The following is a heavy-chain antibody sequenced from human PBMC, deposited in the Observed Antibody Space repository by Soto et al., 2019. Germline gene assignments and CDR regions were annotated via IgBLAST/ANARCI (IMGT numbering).Heavy chain of an antibody. CDR1: GFTFSSYG. D-gene: IGHD5-12*01. Sequence: PGGSLRLSCAAFGFTFSSYGMHWVRQAPGKGLEWVALISYDGRNKFYADSVRGRFAISRDNAKSILYPQMDSLRADDTSFYFCARDKFSDIVATNRYYYGMDVWGQGTTVTVSS. V-gene: IGHV3-30*03. CDR3: ARDKFSDIVATNRYYYGMDV. CDR2: ISYDGRNK. J-gene: IGHJ6*02.